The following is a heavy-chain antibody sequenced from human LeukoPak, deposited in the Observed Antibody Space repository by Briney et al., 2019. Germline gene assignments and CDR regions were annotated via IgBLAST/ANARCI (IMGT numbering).Heavy chain of an antibody. CDR3: GGTPYYYDSSGPIDY. Sequence: SETLSLTCTVSGGSISSYYWSWIRQPPGKGLEWIGYIYYSGSTNYNPSLKSRVTISVDTSKNQFSLKLSSVTAADTAVYYCGGTPYYYDSSGPIDYWGQGTLVTVSS. CDR2: IYYSGST. D-gene: IGHD3-22*01. V-gene: IGHV4-59*01. J-gene: IGHJ4*02. CDR1: GGSISSYY.